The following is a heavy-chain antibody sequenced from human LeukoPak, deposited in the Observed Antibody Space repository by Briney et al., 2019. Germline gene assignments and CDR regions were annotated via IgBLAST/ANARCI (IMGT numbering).Heavy chain of an antibody. CDR1: GFDFSVAW. CDR3: AKDYFGSLEY. D-gene: IGHD2/OR15-2a*01. J-gene: IGHJ4*02. CDR2: IKSAGSGT. V-gene: IGHV3-74*03. Sequence: GGSLRLSCAASGFDFSVAWMHCGRQAPGEGLVWVSVIKSAGSGTAYADSVKGRFTISRDNAKTTVYLQMNRLRDEDTAVYYCAKDYFGSLEYWGQGTLVTVSS.